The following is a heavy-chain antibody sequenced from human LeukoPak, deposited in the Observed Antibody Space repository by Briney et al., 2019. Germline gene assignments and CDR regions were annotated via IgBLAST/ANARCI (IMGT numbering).Heavy chain of an antibody. Sequence: PGGSLRLSCAASGFTFSSYSMNWVRQAPGKGLEWVSSIGSSSSYIYYADSVKGRFTISRDNSKNILYLQMSSLRVEDTAMYYCAKQSYARSLGEGGPGTLVTVSS. CDR1: GFTFSSYS. D-gene: IGHD2-8*01. V-gene: IGHV3-21*04. CDR3: AKQSYARSLGE. CDR2: IGSSSSYI. J-gene: IGHJ4*02.